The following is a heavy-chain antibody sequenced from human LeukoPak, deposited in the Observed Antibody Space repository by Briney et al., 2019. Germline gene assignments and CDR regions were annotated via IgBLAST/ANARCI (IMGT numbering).Heavy chain of an antibody. CDR3: ARDGHFDN. CDR1: GYTFTGYN. CDR2: INPNSGGT. Sequence: RASVKVSCKASGYTFTGYNMQWLRQAPGQGLEWMGWINPNSGGTNYAQKFQGRVTMTRDTSISTAYVELSRLRSDDTAVYYCARDGHFDNWGQGTLVTVSS. J-gene: IGHJ4*02. V-gene: IGHV1-2*02.